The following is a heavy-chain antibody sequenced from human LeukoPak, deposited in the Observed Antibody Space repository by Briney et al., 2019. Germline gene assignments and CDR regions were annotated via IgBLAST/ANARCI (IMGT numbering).Heavy chain of an antibody. J-gene: IGHJ3*02. D-gene: IGHD3-22*01. V-gene: IGHV1-18*01. CDR1: GYTFTSYG. CDR3: ARGAADYYDSSGYAFDI. CDR2: ISAYNGNT. Sequence: ASVKVSCKASGYTFTSYGISWVLQPPVQGLEWMGCISAYNGNTKYAKTPQGRVHMTTDTSTSTAYMELRSLTSEDTAVYYCARGAADYYDSSGYAFDIWGQGTMVTVSS.